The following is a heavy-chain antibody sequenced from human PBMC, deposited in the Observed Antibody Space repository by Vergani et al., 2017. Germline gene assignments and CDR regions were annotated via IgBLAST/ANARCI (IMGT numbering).Heavy chain of an antibody. CDR3: ARGKSRDDIQNYYFDY. J-gene: IGHJ4*02. CDR2: INPNSGGT. V-gene: IGHV1-2*02. CDR1: GYTFTGYY. Sequence: QVQLVQSGAEVKKPGASVKVSCKASGYTFTGYYMHWVRQAPGQGLEWMGGINPNSGGTNYAQKFQGRVTMTRDTSISTAYMELSRLRSDDTAVYYCARGKSRDDIQNYYFDYWGQGTLVTVSS. D-gene: IGHD5-18*01.